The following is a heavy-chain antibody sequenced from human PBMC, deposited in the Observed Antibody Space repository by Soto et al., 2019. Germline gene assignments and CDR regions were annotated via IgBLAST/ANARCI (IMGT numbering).Heavy chain of an antibody. CDR2: IRSERYGGTA. J-gene: IGHJ5*01. CDR3: TMIPRNGRGAPFAS. V-gene: IGHV3-49*05. CDR1: GFIFRDYA. D-gene: IGHD2-15*01. Sequence: QVVESGGGLVKPGQSLRLSCAGSGFIFRDYAVAWFRQTPGKGLECIGFIRSERYGGTADYAGSVRGRLIIPRDDYTGVAYLQMDSLRSGGTGVYHCTMIPRNGRGAPFASWGQGTLVTVAS.